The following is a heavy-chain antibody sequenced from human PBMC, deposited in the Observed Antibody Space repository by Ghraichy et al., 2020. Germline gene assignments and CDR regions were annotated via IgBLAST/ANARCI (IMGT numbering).Heavy chain of an antibody. CDR2: ISANNGHT. J-gene: IGHJ3*02. CDR3: TKDSGFVVMPIGYHAFQI. Sequence: ASVKVSCTTASARVSTPGISWVLESARQLLEWMGWISANNGHTKYADKFQGRVIMTTDTSTTTAYMELTSLRPDDTAVYYCTKDSGFVVMPIGYHAFQIWGQGT. V-gene: IGHV1-18*01. D-gene: IGHD2-15*01. CDR1: SARVSTPG.